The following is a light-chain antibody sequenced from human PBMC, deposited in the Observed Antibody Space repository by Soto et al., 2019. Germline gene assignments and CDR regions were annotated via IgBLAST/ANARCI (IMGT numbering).Light chain of an antibody. CDR1: KSFVYSDGNPS. J-gene: IGKJ4*01. Sequence: DVVMPRSPLSRPSTLDQPASISGRPSKSFVYSDGNPSLIWFNQRPGQSPRRLIYKVSNRDSGVPDRFSGSGSGTDFTLKISRVEAEDVGVYYCMQGTYWPRLTFGGGTKVEIK. CDR2: KVS. V-gene: IGKV2-30*01. CDR3: MQGTYWPRLT.